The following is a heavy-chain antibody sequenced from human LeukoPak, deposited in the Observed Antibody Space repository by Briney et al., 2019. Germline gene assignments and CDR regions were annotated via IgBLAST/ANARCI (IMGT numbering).Heavy chain of an antibody. CDR1: GFIVSNKY. Sequence: GGSLRLSCAASGFIVSNKYMTWVRQAPGKGLEWVALIYNDGRTYYADSVKGRCAISRDNSKSTLYLQMNSLRAEDTAVYYCAKDRRQWAPYYMDVWGKGTTVTVSS. D-gene: IGHD6-19*01. J-gene: IGHJ6*03. V-gene: IGHV3-53*01. CDR2: IYNDGRT. CDR3: AKDRRQWAPYYMDV.